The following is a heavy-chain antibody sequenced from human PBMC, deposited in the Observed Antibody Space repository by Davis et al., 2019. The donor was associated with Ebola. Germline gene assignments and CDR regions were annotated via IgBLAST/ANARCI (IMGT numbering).Heavy chain of an antibody. CDR2: IYYSGST. J-gene: IGHJ6*02. D-gene: IGHD3-22*01. CDR1: GGSISSSSYY. V-gene: IGHV4-61*05. Sequence: SETLSLTCTVSGGSISSSSYYWGWIRQPPGKGLEWIGYIYYSGSTNYNPSLKSRVTISVDTSKNQFSLKLSSVTAADTAVYYCARVVSSGYYYYYYGMDVWGQGTTVTVSS. CDR3: ARVVSSGYYYYYYGMDV.